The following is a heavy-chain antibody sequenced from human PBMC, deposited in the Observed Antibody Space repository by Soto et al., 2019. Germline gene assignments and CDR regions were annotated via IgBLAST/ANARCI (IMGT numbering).Heavy chain of an antibody. D-gene: IGHD3-10*01. CDR1: GGSISSGGYY. J-gene: IGHJ5*02. CDR3: AGAPYGSGKNWFDP. V-gene: IGHV4-31*01. CDR2: IYYSGTA. Sequence: TSETLSLTCTVSGGSISSGGYYWSWIRQHPGKGLEWIGYIYYSGTAHYNPSLKSQVTISVDTSKNQFSLKLSSVAAADTAVYYCAGAPYGSGKNWFDPWGQGTLVTVSS.